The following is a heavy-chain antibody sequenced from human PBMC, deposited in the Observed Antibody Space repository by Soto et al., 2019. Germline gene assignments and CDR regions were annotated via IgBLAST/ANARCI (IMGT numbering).Heavy chain of an antibody. J-gene: IGHJ4*02. V-gene: IGHV3-74*02. D-gene: IGHD6-19*01. CDR2: MNEDGGTT. Sequence: EVQLVESGGGLVRPGGSLRLSCAASGFTFSSYWMHWVRQAPGKGLVWVSRMNEDGGTTDYADSVKGRFTISRDNAKNTLYLQMNSLRPDDTAVYYCARSVAVAGLDYWGQGSLVTVSS. CDR3: ARSVAVAGLDY. CDR1: GFTFSSYW.